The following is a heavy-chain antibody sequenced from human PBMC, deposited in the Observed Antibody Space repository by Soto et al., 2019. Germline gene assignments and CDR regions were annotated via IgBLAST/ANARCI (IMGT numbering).Heavy chain of an antibody. CDR3: AREDDGGDSLDV. D-gene: IGHD2-21*02. CDR1: GGSISSGGYY. Sequence: SETLCLSCTVAGGSISSGGYYWIWIRQHPGKGLEWIGYIHHSGSILYNPSLKSRVTISVDTSKNQFSLHLTSVTAADTAVYFCAREDDGGDSLDVWGQGTTVTVSS. V-gene: IGHV4-30-4*08. J-gene: IGHJ6*02. CDR2: IHHSGSI.